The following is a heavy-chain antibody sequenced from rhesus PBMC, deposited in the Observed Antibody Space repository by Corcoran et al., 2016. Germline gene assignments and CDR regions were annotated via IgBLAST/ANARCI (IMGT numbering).Heavy chain of an antibody. D-gene: IGHD1-1*01. Sequence: QVQLQASGPGLVKPSETLSLTFAVSGGSISSSNWWSVIRQPPGKGLEWIGYISGSSGNTYYNPSLKSRVTISKDTSKNQFSLKLSSVTAADTAVYYCARERYTRAYYFDYWGQGVLVTVSS. CDR3: ARERYTRAYYFDY. CDR2: ISGSSGNT. CDR1: GGSISSSNW. J-gene: IGHJ4*01. V-gene: IGHV4-65*01.